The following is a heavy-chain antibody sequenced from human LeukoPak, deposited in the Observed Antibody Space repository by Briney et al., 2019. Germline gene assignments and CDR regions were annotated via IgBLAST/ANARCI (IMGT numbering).Heavy chain of an antibody. CDR3: ARRNYYGSGSGDFDY. Sequence: PSETLSLTCTVSGGSISSSSYYWGWIRQPPGKGLEWIGSIYYSGSTYYNPSLKSRVTISVDRSKNQFSLKLSSVTAADTAVYYCARRNYYGSGSGDFDYWGQGTLVTVSS. D-gene: IGHD3-10*01. V-gene: IGHV4-39*07. J-gene: IGHJ4*02. CDR1: GGSISSSSYY. CDR2: IYYSGST.